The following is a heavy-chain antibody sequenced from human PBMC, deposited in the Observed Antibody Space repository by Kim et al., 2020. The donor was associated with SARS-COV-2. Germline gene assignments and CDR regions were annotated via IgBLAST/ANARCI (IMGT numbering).Heavy chain of an antibody. CDR1: GFTFSSYW. D-gene: IGHD4-4*01. CDR2: INSDGSRT. J-gene: IGHJ5*02. Sequence: GGSLRLSCAASGFTFSSYWMHWVRQAPGKGLVWVSRINSDGSRTSYVDSVKGRFTISRDNAKNTLYLQMNSLRAEDTAVYYCARDRNPGYSNYLEWFDPWGQGTLVTVSS. V-gene: IGHV3-74*01. CDR3: ARDRNPGYSNYLEWFDP.